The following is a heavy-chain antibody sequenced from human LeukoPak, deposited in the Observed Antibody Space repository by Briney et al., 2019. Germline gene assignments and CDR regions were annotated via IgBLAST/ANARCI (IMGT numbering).Heavy chain of an antibody. V-gene: IGHV5-51*01. Sequence: GESLKISCKGSGYSFTSYWIGWVRQMPGKGLEWMGIIHPGDSDTRYSPSFQGQVTISADKSISTAYLQWSSLKASDTAMYYCARGGYDSSGYYYPLGYWGQGTLVTVSS. CDR2: IHPGDSDT. CDR1: GYSFTSYW. D-gene: IGHD3-22*01. J-gene: IGHJ4*02. CDR3: ARGGYDSSGYYYPLGY.